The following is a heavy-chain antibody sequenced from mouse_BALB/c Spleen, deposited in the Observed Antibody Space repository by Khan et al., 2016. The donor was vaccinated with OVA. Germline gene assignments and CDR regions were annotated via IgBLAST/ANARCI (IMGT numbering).Heavy chain of an antibody. CDR1: GYSFTVYY. D-gene: IGHD2-14*01. V-gene: IGHV1-18*01. J-gene: IGHJ3*01. Sequence: VQLQQSGPDLVKPGSSVNISCKASGYSFTVYYMHWVKQSHGKSLECIGRVNPNNGDTTYNQKFKDKAILTVDKSSTTAYMELRSLTSEDSAVYYCVSGYDFFVYWGQGTLVTVSA. CDR3: VSGYDFFVY. CDR2: VNPNNGDT.